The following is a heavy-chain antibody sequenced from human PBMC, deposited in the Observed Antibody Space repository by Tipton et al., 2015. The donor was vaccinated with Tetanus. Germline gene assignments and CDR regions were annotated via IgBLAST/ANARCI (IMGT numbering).Heavy chain of an antibody. Sequence: TLSLTCTVSGGSISTGGYSWRWIRQPPGKGLECIGYIFRTGTTTYNPSLKSRVSISLDTSKNQFSLNLNSVTAADTAVYYCARSEQQLVRGYYYYYYMDVWGKGTTVTVSS. J-gene: IGHJ6*03. CDR3: ARSEQQLVRGYYYYYYMDV. CDR2: IFRTGTT. V-gene: IGHV4-30-2*01. D-gene: IGHD6-13*01. CDR1: GGSISTGGYS.